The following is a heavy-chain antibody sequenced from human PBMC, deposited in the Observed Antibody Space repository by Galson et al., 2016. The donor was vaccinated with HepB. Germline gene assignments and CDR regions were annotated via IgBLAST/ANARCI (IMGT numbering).Heavy chain of an antibody. Sequence: SLRLSCAASGFTFNTYSMNWVCQAPGKGLEWVSSISGTSTYIYYADSVKGRSTISRDNAKNSLYLQMNNVRAEDTAVYYCARDLRGMIRFFDWSTHFDSWGQGTLVTVSS. CDR3: ARDLRGMIRFFDWSTHFDS. CDR1: GFTFNTYS. CDR2: ISGTSTYI. D-gene: IGHD3-9*01. V-gene: IGHV3-21*01. J-gene: IGHJ4*02.